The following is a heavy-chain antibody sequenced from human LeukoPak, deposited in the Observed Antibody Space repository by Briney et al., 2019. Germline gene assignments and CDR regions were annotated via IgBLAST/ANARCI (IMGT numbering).Heavy chain of an antibody. CDR2: INPDTGDK. Sequence: ASMKVSCKASGYTFTNYHINWVRQASGQGLEWMTWINPDTGDKGYARKFQDRVTITTDTSISTAYMELSSLSSEVTAVYFCARTTSMTASGYDYWGQGTLVTVSS. J-gene: IGHJ4*02. CDR1: GYTFTNYH. V-gene: IGHV1-8*03. CDR3: ARTTSMTASGYDY. D-gene: IGHD2-21*02.